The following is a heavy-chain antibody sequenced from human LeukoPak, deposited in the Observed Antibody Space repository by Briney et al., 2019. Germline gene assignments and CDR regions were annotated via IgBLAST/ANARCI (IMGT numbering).Heavy chain of an antibody. J-gene: IGHJ4*02. CDR1: GGSFSGYY. V-gene: IGHV4-34*01. CDR2: IYYSGST. Sequence: PSETLSLTCAVYGGSFSGYYWSWIRQPPGKGLEWIGSIYYSGSTYYNPSLKSRVTISVDTSKNQFSLKLSSVTAADTAVYYCARQGRSVPFDYWGQGTLVTVSS. CDR3: ARQGRSVPFDY. D-gene: IGHD5/OR15-5a*01.